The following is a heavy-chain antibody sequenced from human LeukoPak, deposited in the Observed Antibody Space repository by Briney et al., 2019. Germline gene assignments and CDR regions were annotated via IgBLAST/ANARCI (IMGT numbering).Heavy chain of an antibody. D-gene: IGHD1-26*01. CDR1: GFTFSSYS. CDR2: ISSSSYI. CDR3: ARGAGAKDPYYFDY. J-gene: IGHJ4*02. Sequence: GGSLRLSCAASGFTFSSYSMNWVRQAPGKGLEWVSSISSSSYIYYADSVKGRFTISRDNAKNSLYLQMNSLRAEDTAVYYCARGAGAKDPYYFDYWGQGTLVTVSS. V-gene: IGHV3-21*01.